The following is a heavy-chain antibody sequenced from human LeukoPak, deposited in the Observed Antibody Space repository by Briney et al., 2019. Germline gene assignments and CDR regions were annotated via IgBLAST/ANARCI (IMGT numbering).Heavy chain of an antibody. CDR1: GGSISSSSYY. V-gene: IGHV4-39*01. CDR3: ARHLYDILTGYYIGGSWFDP. D-gene: IGHD3-9*01. Sequence: SETLSLTCTVSGGSISSSSYYWGWIRQPPGKGLEWIGRIYYSGSTYYNPSLKSRVTISVDTSKNQFSLKLSSVTAADTAVYYCARHLYDILTGYYIGGSWFDPWGQGTLVTVSS. J-gene: IGHJ5*02. CDR2: IYYSGST.